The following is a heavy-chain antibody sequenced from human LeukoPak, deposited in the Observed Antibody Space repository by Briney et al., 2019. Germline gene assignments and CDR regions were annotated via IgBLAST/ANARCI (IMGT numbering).Heavy chain of an antibody. D-gene: IGHD2-2*01. Sequence: ASVKVSCKASGYTFTTYGINWVRQAPGQGLEWMGIINPSGGSTSYAQKFQGRVTMTRDTSTSTVYMELSSLRSEDTAVYYCAGYCSSTSCLDYWGQGTLVTVSS. CDR2: INPSGGST. J-gene: IGHJ4*02. CDR3: AGYCSSTSCLDY. CDR1: GYTFTTYG. V-gene: IGHV1-46*01.